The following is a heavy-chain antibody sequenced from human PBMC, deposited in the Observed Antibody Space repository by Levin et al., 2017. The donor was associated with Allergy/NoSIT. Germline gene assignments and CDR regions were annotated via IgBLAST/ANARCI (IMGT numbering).Heavy chain of an antibody. CDR2: INPSGGST. D-gene: IGHD3-10*01. CDR1: GYTFTSYY. J-gene: IGHJ4*02. CDR3: ASSYYYGSGSYYNDDY. V-gene: IGHV1-46*01. Sequence: ASVKVSCKASGYTFTSYYMHWVRQAPGQGLEWMGIINPSGGSTSYAQKFQGRVTMTRDTSTSTVYMELSSLRSEDTAVYYCASSYYYGSGSYYNDDYWGQGTLVTVSS.